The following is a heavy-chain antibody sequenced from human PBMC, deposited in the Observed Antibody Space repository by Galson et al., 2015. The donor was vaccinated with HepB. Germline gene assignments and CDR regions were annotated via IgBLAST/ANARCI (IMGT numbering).Heavy chain of an antibody. V-gene: IGHV1-2*02. D-gene: IGHD3-3*01. J-gene: IGHJ4*02. CDR2: INPNSGGA. CDR1: GYTFTGLY. Sequence: SVKVSCKASGYTFTGLYIHWVRQAPGQGLEWMGWINPNSGGANFAQKFQGRVTMTRDTSISTAYMELSGLRSDDTAVYYCARDTKKYTFWSGYHPLDYWGQGTLVTVSS. CDR3: ARDTKKYTFWSGYHPLDY.